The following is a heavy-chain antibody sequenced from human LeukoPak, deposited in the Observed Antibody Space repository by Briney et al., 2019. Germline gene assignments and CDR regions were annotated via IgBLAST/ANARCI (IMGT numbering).Heavy chain of an antibody. CDR3: AKVSRGSYYRDCFDY. Sequence: GGSLRLSCAASGFTFTRYWMHWVRQAPGKGLVWVSRINTDGSSTAYADSVKGRFTISRDNSKDTLYLQMNSLRAEDTAVYYCAKVSRGSYYRDCFDYWGQGTLVTVSS. J-gene: IGHJ4*02. D-gene: IGHD1-26*01. V-gene: IGHV3-74*01. CDR1: GFTFTRYW. CDR2: INTDGSST.